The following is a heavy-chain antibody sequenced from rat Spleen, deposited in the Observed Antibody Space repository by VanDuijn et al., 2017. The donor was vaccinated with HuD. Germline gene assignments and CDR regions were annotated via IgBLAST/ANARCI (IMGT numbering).Heavy chain of an antibody. J-gene: IGHJ3*01. CDR1: GFTFSDYT. CDR2: ITYDVSST. CDR3: ARPDYGYPFAY. D-gene: IGHD1-7*01. V-gene: IGHV5-7*01. Sequence: EVQLVESGGGLVQPGRSLKLSCAASGFTFSDYTMAWVRQSPKKGLEWVAAITYDVSSTYYRDSVQGRFTNSRDNAKSTLYLQVDSLRSDDTATYYCARPDYGYPFAYWGQGTLVTVSS.